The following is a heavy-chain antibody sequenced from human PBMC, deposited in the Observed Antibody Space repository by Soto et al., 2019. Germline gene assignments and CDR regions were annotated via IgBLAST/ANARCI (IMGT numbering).Heavy chain of an antibody. CDR3: ARAKTLRITGKYLHYFDY. V-gene: IGHV3-30-3*01. Sequence: GGSLRLSCAASGLTFTSYAMNWVRQAPGKGLEWVAIISYDGSNKYYADSVKGRFTISRDNSKNTLYLQMSSLRPEDTALYYCARAKTLRITGKYLHYFDYWGQGTQVTVSS. D-gene: IGHD1-20*01. J-gene: IGHJ4*02. CDR2: ISYDGSNK. CDR1: GLTFTSYA.